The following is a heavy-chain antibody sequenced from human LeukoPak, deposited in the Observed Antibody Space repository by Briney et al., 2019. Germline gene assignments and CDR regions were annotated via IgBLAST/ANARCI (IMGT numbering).Heavy chain of an antibody. J-gene: IGHJ4*02. Sequence: GSLRLSCAASGFTFSNYWMSWVRQAPGKGPEWVAHINKDGSEKYYVDSAKGRFTISRDNAKNSVYLQMDSLRVEDTAVYYCARDKVTYWGQGTLVTVSS. V-gene: IGHV3-7*01. CDR3: ARDKVTY. CDR1: GFTFSNYW. CDR2: INKDGSEK.